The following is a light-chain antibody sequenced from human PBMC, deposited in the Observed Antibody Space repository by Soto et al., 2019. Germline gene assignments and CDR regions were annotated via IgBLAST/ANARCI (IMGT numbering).Light chain of an antibody. CDR2: GAS. CDR3: QQYNNWPLT. Sequence: EIVMTQSPATLSVSPGERATLSCRASQSVSSNLAWYQQRPGQAPRLLISGASTRATGIPARFSGSASGTEFTLTISSLQSEDFAVYYCQQYNNWPLTSGQGTRLDI. J-gene: IGKJ5*01. CDR1: QSVSSN. V-gene: IGKV3-15*01.